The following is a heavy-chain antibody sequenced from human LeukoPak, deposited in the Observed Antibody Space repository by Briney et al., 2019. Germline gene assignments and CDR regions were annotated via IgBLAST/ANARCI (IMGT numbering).Heavy chain of an antibody. V-gene: IGHV4-30-2*01. CDR3: ARGHDSSGYYPPYNWFDP. D-gene: IGHD3-22*01. Sequence: PSETLSLTCAVSGGSISSGGYSWSWIRQPPGKGLEWIGYIYHSGSTYYNPSLKSRVTISVDRSKNQFSLKLSSVTAADTAVYYCARGHDSSGYYPPYNWFDPWGQGTLVTVSS. CDR1: GGSISSGGYS. CDR2: IYHSGST. J-gene: IGHJ5*02.